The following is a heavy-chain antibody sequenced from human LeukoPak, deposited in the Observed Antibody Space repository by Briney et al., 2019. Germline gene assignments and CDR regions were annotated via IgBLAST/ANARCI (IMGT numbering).Heavy chain of an antibody. CDR3: ARAPLITMVRGDLPLWYFDL. V-gene: IGHV3-7*01. J-gene: IGHJ2*01. CDR2: IKQDGSEK. D-gene: IGHD3-10*01. CDR1: GFTFSSYW. Sequence: GGSLRLSCAASGFTFSSYWMSWVRQAPGKGLEWVANIKQDGSEKYYVDSVKGRFTISRDNAKNSLYLQMNGLRAEDTAVYYCARAPLITMVRGDLPLWYFDLWGRGTLVTVSS.